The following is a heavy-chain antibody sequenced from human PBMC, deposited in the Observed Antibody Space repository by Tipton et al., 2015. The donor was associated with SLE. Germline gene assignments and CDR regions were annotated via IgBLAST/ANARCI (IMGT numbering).Heavy chain of an antibody. J-gene: IGHJ6*01. Sequence: SLRLSCAASGFTFSNYAMNWVRQAPGKGLEWVSSISETGDSTHYADSVKGRFTISRDNSKSTLSLQMSSLRAEDTAVYYCAKQFVDVWGQGTRVIVSS. CDR1: GFTFSNYA. CDR2: ISETGDST. D-gene: IGHD5-24*01. CDR3: AKQFVDV. V-gene: IGHV3-23*01.